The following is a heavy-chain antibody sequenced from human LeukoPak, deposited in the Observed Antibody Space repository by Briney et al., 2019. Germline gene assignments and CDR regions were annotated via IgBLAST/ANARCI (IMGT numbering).Heavy chain of an antibody. V-gene: IGHV4-39*01. J-gene: IGHJ5*02. CDR2: IYYSGNT. Sequence: PSETLSLTCSVSGGSIASSTYYWGWIRQPPGKGLEWIGSIYYSGNTYYNPSLKSRVIISVDTSKNQFSLKLSSVTAADTAVYYCARQWNHWGQGALVTVSS. CDR1: GGSIASSTYY. CDR3: ARQWNH.